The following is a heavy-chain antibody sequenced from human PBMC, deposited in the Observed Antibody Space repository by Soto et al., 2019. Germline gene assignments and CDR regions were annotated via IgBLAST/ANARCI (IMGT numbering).Heavy chain of an antibody. CDR2: INHLGSI. CDR1: GGSLSDYF. V-gene: IGHV4-34*01. CDR3: ARGGISHWAYFYYMDV. J-gene: IGHJ6*03. D-gene: IGHD2-21*01. Sequence: NPSETLSLTCXVSGGSLSDYFWSWIRQPPGMALEWIGEINHLGSINYNPSLKSRVTMSVDTSKNQFSLTLNSVTAADTATYYCARGGISHWAYFYYMDVWDRGTTVTVSS.